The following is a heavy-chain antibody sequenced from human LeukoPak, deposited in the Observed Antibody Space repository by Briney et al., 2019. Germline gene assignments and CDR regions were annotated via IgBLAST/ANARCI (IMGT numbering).Heavy chain of an antibody. Sequence: PGGSLRLSCAASGFTFSSYSMNWVRQAPGKGLEWVSSISSSSSYIYYADSVKGRFTISRDNAKNSLYLQMNSLRAEDTALYYCARGRGGYDSSGYYYENAFDIWGQGTMVTVSS. CDR3: ARGRGGYDSSGYYYENAFDI. CDR1: GFTFSSYS. CDR2: ISSSSSYI. J-gene: IGHJ3*02. D-gene: IGHD3-22*01. V-gene: IGHV3-21*04.